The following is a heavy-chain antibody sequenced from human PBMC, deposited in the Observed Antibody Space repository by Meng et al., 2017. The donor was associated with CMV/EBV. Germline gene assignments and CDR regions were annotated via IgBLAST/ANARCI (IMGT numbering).Heavy chain of an antibody. Sequence: HIPLKWSGPTPLNPQPPLPLTCTFSVFSLSTSGVGVGWIRQPPGKALEWLALIYWDDDKRYSPSLKSRLTITKDTSKNQVVLTMTDMDPVDTATYYCAHQLRYFDWVNNWFDPWGQGTLVTVSS. CDR2: IYWDDDK. J-gene: IGHJ5*02. CDR3: AHQLRYFDWVNNWFDP. CDR1: VFSLSTSGVG. V-gene: IGHV2-5*02. D-gene: IGHD3-9*01.